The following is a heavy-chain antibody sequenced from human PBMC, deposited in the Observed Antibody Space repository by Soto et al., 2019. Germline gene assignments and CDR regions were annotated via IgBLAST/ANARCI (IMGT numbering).Heavy chain of an antibody. V-gene: IGHV4-34*01. CDR2: INHSGST. CDR3: ARGRASEDYGDYYYYGMDV. Sequence: SETLSLTCAVYGGSFSGYYWSWIRQPPGKGLEWIGEINHSGSTNYNPSLKSRVTISVDTSKNQFSLKLSSVTAADTAVYYCARGRASEDYGDYYYYGMDVWGQGTTVTVSS. J-gene: IGHJ6*02. D-gene: IGHD4-17*01. CDR1: GGSFSGYY.